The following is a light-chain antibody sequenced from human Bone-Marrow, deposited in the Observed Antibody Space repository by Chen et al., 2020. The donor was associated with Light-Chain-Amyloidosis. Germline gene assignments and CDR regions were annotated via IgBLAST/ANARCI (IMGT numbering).Light chain of an antibody. CDR3: SSYTSSSTQV. J-gene: IGLJ2*01. V-gene: IGLV2-14*03. Sequence: QSALTQPASVSGSPGQSITISCTRTSSDVGGYTYVSWYQQHPGKVPKLMIFDVTNRPSGVSNRFSGSKSGNTASLTISGLQADDEADYYCSSYTSSSTQVFGGGTKLTVL. CDR1: SSDVGGYTY. CDR2: DVT.